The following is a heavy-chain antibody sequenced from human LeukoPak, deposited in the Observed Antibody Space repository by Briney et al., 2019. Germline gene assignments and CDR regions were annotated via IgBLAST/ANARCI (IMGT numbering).Heavy chain of an antibody. CDR2: ISGSGGST. CDR3: AKDPKKIRIGLGGTMVRGVWYYFDY. J-gene: IGHJ4*02. D-gene: IGHD3-10*01. CDR1: GFTFSSYG. Sequence: NPGRSLRLSCAPSGFTFSSYGMSWVRQAPGKGLEWVSAISGSGGSTYYADSVKGRFTISRDNSKNTLYLQMNSLRAEDTAVYYCAKDPKKIRIGLGGTMVRGVWYYFDYWGQGTLVTVSS. V-gene: IGHV3-23*01.